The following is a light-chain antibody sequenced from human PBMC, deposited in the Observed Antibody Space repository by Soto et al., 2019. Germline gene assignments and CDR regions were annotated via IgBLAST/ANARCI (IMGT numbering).Light chain of an antibody. J-gene: IGKJ5*01. Sequence: XXXGERATLSCRASQSVSSNLAWYQQKPGQAPRLLIYGASTRATGIPARFSGSGSGTEFTLTISSLQSEDFAVYYCQQYNNWPPITFGQGTRLEIK. CDR2: GAS. V-gene: IGKV3-15*01. CDR1: QSVSSN. CDR3: QQYNNWPPIT.